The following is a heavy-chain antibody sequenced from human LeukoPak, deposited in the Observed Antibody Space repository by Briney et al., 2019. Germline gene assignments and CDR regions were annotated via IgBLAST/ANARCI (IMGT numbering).Heavy chain of an antibody. CDR3: EEYGKRCWVIDY. CDR1: GDSIGTNY. CDR2: IYYTGAT. V-gene: IGHV4-59*08. D-gene: IGHD2/OR15-2a*01. Sequence: SETLSLTCTVSGDSIGTNYWTWIRQPPGKGLEYIGYIYYTGATNYNPSLKSRVTMSVDTSKNQFSLRLSSVTAADTAVYFCEEYGKRCWVIDYWGQGTLVTVSS. J-gene: IGHJ4*02.